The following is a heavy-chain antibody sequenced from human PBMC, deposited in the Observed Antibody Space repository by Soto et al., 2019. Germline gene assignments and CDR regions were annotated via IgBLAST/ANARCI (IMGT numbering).Heavy chain of an antibody. CDR2: VSIGGST. Sequence: SLRLSCAASGFTFSGYAMGWVRQGPGKGLEWVAVVSIGGSTHYADSVRGRFTISRDNSKNTLSLQMNSLTAEDTAVYFCAKRRGAGGHFDYWGQGALVTVSS. CDR1: GFTFSGYA. J-gene: IGHJ4*02. CDR3: AKRRGAGGHFDY. V-gene: IGHV3-23*01. D-gene: IGHD2-15*01.